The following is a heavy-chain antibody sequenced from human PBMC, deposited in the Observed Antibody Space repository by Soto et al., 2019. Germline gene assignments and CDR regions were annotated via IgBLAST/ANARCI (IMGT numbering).Heavy chain of an antibody. CDR3: TTDKWTVYYDSSGYPY. Sequence: GGSLRLSCAASGFTFSNAWMSWVRQAPGKGLEWVGRIKSKTDGGTTDYAAPVKGRFTISRDDSKNTLYLQMNSLKTEDTAVYYCTTDKWTVYYDSSGYPYWGQGTLVTVSS. CDR1: GFTFSNAW. D-gene: IGHD3-22*01. V-gene: IGHV3-15*01. J-gene: IGHJ4*02. CDR2: IKSKTDGGTT.